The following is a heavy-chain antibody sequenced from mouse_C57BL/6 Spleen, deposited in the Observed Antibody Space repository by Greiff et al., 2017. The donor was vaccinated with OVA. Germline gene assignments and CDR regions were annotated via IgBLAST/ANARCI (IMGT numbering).Heavy chain of an antibody. CDR3: ARSSLTTVDYYAMDY. Sequence: QVQLQQPGAELVKPGASVKMSCKASGYTFTSYWITWVKQRPGQGLEWIGDIYPGSGSTNYNEKFKSKATLTVDTSSSTAYMQLSSLTSEDSAVYYCARSSLTTVDYYAMDYWGQGTSVTVSS. V-gene: IGHV1-55*01. CDR2: IYPGSGST. D-gene: IGHD1-1*01. CDR1: GYTFTSYW. J-gene: IGHJ4*01.